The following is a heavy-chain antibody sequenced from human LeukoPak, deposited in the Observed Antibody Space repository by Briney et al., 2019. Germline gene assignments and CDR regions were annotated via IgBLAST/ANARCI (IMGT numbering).Heavy chain of an antibody. CDR2: IDPKSGGT. D-gene: IGHD6-19*01. CDR1: GYTFIDYY. J-gene: IGHJ4*02. Sequence: ASVKVSCKASGYTFIDYYMHWVRQAPGQGVEWMGWIDPKSGGTSYAQRFQDRVAMIRDTSISTAYMELTRLRSDDTAVYYCARAYSSGRYGSTDYWGQGTLVTVSS. V-gene: IGHV1-2*02. CDR3: ARAYSSGRYGSTDY.